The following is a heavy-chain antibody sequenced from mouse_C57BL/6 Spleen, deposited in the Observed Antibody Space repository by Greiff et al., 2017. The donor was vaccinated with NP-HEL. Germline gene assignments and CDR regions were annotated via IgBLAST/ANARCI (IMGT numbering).Heavy chain of an antibody. CDR3: ARWGSSRYFDY. Sequence: QVQLKQPGTELVKPGASVKLSCKASGYTFTSYWMHWVKQRPGQGLEWIGNINPSNGGTNYNEKFKSKATLTADKSSITAYMQLSSLTSEDSAVYYCARWGSSRYFDYWGQGTTLTVSS. J-gene: IGHJ2*01. V-gene: IGHV1-53*01. CDR2: INPSNGGT. CDR1: GYTFTSYW.